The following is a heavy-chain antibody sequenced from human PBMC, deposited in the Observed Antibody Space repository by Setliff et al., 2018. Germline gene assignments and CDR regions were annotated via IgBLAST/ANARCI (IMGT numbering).Heavy chain of an antibody. CDR2: INQGGGAQ. J-gene: IGHJ5*02. CDR3: ARDVFDFRTGQADP. Sequence: PGESLKISCAASGFTFSSLWMSWVRQAPGKGLEWVANINQGGGAQSYVDSVKGRFTISRDNAKNSLYLQMSSLRAEDTAVYYCARDVFDFRTGQADPWGQGTLVTVSS. V-gene: IGHV3-7*01. CDR1: GFTFSSLW. D-gene: IGHD3-3*01.